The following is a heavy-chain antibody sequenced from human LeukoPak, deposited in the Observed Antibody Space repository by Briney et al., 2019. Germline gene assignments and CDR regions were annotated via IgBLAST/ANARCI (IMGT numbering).Heavy chain of an antibody. CDR2: IYSDNT. V-gene: IGHV3-53*01. CDR3: AKEGLSGSYSLYFDY. J-gene: IGHJ4*02. Sequence: GGSLKLSCTVSGFTVSSNSMSWVRQAPGKGLEWVSFIYSDNTHYSDSVKGRFTISRDNSKNTLYLQMNSLRAEDTAVYYCAKEGLSGSYSLYFDYWGQGTLVTVSS. CDR1: GFTVSSNS. D-gene: IGHD1-26*01.